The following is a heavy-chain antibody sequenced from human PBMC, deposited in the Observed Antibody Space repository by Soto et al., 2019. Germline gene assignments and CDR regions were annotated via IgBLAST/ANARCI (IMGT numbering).Heavy chain of an antibody. J-gene: IGHJ4*02. CDR1: GGSISSSSSY. D-gene: IGHD3-3*01. CDR2: IHYSGST. Sequence: SDTLSLTGTVSGGSISSSSSYSGWIRQPPGKGLEWIGSIHYSGSTYYNPSLKSRITVSVDTSKNQLSLQLSSVTAADAAVYFCAKTGFWSDYRVADYWGQGTLVTVSS. V-gene: IGHV4-39*01. CDR3: AKTGFWSDYRVADY.